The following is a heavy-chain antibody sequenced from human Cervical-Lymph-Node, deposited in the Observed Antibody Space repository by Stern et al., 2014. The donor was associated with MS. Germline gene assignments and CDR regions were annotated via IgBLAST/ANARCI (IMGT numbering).Heavy chain of an antibody. CDR1: GSTFRFFT. V-gene: IGHV1-69*01. CDR3: ARTSSGIEGHEHFQH. D-gene: IGHD1-26*01. Sequence: VQLVQSGAEVKKPGASVTVSCKASGSTFRFFTVNWMRQAPGQGLEWMGDISHLAGTANFAQKFQDRVTIAADESTNTAYMELSSLTSEDTALYNCARTSSGIEGHEHFQHWGQGTLVTVSS. CDR2: ISHLAGTA. J-gene: IGHJ1*01.